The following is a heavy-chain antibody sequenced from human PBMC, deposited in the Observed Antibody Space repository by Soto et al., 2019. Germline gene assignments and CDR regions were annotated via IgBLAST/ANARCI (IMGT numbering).Heavy chain of an antibody. CDR3: ARDGQGLAPSALDV. V-gene: IGHV3-33*01. CDR2: IWYDGSNK. CDR1: GFTFSGHA. Sequence: QVQLVESGGGVAQPGRSLRLSCTVSGFTFSGHAMHWVRQAPGKGLEWVTQIWYDGSNKYYAESVKGRFTISRDNSKNTLYLQMNSLRFEDTAVYYCARDGQGLAPSALDVWGQGTSVTVSS. J-gene: IGHJ6*02. D-gene: IGHD6-19*01.